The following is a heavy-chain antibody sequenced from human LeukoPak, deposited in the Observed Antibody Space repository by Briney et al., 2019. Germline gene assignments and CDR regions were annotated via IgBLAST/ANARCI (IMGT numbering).Heavy chain of an antibody. CDR3: ATNYGSGSYYNFDY. Sequence: GGSLRLSCAASGFTFSSYAMSWVRQAPGKGLEWVSVIGGSGGSTYYADSVKGRFTISRDTSKNTLYLQMNSLRAEDTAVYYCATNYGSGSYYNFDYWGQGTLVTASS. CDR2: IGGSGGST. CDR1: GFTFSSYA. D-gene: IGHD3-10*01. V-gene: IGHV3-23*01. J-gene: IGHJ4*02.